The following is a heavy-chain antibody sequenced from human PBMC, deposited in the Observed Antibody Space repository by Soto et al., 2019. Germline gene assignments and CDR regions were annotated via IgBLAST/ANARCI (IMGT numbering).Heavy chain of an antibody. CDR1: GFTFSSYG. Sequence: GGSLRLSCAASGFTFSSYGMHWVRQAPGKGLEWVAVISYDGSNKYYADSVKGRFTISRDNSKNTLYLQMNSLRAEDTAVYYCAKDQLYKQPERYNWFDPWGQGTLVTVSS. J-gene: IGHJ5*02. CDR2: ISYDGSNK. CDR3: AKDQLYKQPERYNWFDP. V-gene: IGHV3-30*18. D-gene: IGHD1-1*01.